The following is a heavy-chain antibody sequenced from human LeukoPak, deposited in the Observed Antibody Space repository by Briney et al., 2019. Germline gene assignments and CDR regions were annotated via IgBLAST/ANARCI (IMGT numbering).Heavy chain of an antibody. CDR2: INPNSGGT. Sequence: ASVEVSCKASGYTFTGYYMHWVRQAPGQGLEWMGRINPNSGGTNYAQKFQGRVTMTRDTSISTAYMELSRLRSDDTAVYYCAREWYSSAYYFDYWGQGTLVTVSS. CDR3: AREWYSSAYYFDY. J-gene: IGHJ4*02. D-gene: IGHD6-19*01. CDR1: GYTFTGYY. V-gene: IGHV1-2*06.